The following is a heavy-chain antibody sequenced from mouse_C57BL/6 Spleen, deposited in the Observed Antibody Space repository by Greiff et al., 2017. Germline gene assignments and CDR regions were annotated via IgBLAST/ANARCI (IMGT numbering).Heavy chain of an antibody. V-gene: IGHV5-4*03. J-gene: IGHJ1*03. CDR3: ASDYDWYFDV. CDR1: GFTFRSYA. D-gene: IGHD2-4*01. Sequence: EVKLMESGGGLVKPGGSLKLSCAASGFTFRSYAMSWVRQTPEKRLEWVATISDGGSYTYYPDNVKGRFTISRDNAKNNLYLQMSHLKSEDTAMYYCASDYDWYFDVWGTGTTVTVSS. CDR2: ISDGGSYT.